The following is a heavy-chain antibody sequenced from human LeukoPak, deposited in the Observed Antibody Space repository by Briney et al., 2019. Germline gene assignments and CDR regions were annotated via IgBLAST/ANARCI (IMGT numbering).Heavy chain of an antibody. CDR1: GFTFSSYA. CDR3: ARDPNGDYIGTFDM. V-gene: IGHV3-23*01. CDR2: ISGSGGST. D-gene: IGHD4-17*01. J-gene: IGHJ3*02. Sequence: GGSLRLSCAASGFTFSSYAMSWVRQAPGKGLEWVSAISGSGGSTQYADSVQGRFAISRDNSKNTLYLQMNSLRVEDTAVYFCARDPNGDYIGTFDMWGRGTMVSVSS.